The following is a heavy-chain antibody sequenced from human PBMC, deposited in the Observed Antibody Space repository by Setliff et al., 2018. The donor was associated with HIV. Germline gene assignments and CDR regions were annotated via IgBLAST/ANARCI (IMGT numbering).Heavy chain of an antibody. CDR3: ARDDSNYSQHGMDV. V-gene: IGHV3-48*03. Sequence: PGGSLRLSCAASGFTFSSYAMSWVRQAPGKGLEWVSYISSSGSTIYYADSVKGRFTISRDNAKNSLYLQMNSLRAEDTAVYYCARDDSNYSQHGMDVWGQGTTVTVSS. CDR2: ISSSGSTI. J-gene: IGHJ6*02. CDR1: GFTFSSYA. D-gene: IGHD4-4*01.